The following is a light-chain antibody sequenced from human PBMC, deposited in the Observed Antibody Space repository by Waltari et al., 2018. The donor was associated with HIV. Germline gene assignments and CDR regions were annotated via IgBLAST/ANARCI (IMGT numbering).Light chain of an antibody. CDR1: KLADKF. CDR3: QAWDANRVI. CDR2: HNS. V-gene: IGLV3-1*01. Sequence: TQPPSVSVSSGQTASITCSGEKLADKFPCWYQKKPGQPPILLVSHNSRRPSGVPERFSASKSANTATLTIRVAQPLDESEYFCQAWDANRVIFGGGTTLTVL. J-gene: IGLJ2*01.